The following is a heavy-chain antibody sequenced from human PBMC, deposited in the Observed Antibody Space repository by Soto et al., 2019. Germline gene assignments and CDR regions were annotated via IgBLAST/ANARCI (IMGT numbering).Heavy chain of an antibody. J-gene: IGHJ5*02. CDR1: GFHFRSYS. CDR2: ITSSGFDI. CDR3: TRRTGTTYAP. Sequence: GGPMRLSCAASGFHFRSYSMSWVRQAPGKGLEWVSSITSSGFDIYYADSVKGRFGISRDNAKNSLYLQMNSLRADDTAVYFCTRRTGTTYAPWGQGTLVTVSS. D-gene: IGHD1-1*01. V-gene: IGHV3-21*06.